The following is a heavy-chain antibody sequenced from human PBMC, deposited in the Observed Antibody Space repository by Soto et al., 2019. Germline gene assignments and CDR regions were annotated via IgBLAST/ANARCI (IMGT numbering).Heavy chain of an antibody. CDR2: INHSGST. CDR1: GGSFSGYY. D-gene: IGHD2-2*01. V-gene: IGHV4-34*01. J-gene: IGHJ6*03. Sequence: SETLSLTCAVYGGSFSGYYWSWIRQPPGKGLEWIGEINHSGSTNYNPSLKSRVTISVDTSKNQFSLKLSSVTAADTAVYYCAGGPIVVVPAAPRPNYYYYYMDVWGKGTTVTVSS. CDR3: AGGPIVVVPAAPRPNYYYYYMDV.